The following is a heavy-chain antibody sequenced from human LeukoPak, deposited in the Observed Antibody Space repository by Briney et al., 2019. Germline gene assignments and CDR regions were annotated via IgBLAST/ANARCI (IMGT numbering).Heavy chain of an antibody. CDR2: FDPEDGET. Sequence: SXXVSCKVSGYTLTELSMHWVRQAPGKGLEWMGGFDPEDGETIYAQKFQGGVTMTEDTSTDTAYMELSSLRSEDTAVYYCATTSGSSPSGAFDIWGQGTMVTVSS. CDR1: GYTLTELS. V-gene: IGHV1-24*01. D-gene: IGHD1-26*01. CDR3: ATTSGSSPSGAFDI. J-gene: IGHJ3*02.